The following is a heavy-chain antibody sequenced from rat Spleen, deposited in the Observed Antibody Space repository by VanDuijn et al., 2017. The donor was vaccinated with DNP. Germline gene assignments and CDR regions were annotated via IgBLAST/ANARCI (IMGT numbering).Heavy chain of an antibody. CDR2: IIYDGSST. V-gene: IGHV5S10*01. D-gene: IGHD1-1*01. CDR3: ARQNYYYSGNTLDA. CDR1: GFTFSDYY. Sequence: EVQLVESGGGLVQAGRSLKLSCAASGFTFSDYYMAWVRQSPKKGLEWVATIIYDGSSTYYRDSVKGRFTISREKTRNTQYLQMDSLRSEDTATYYCARQNYYYSGNTLDAWGQGISVTVSS. J-gene: IGHJ4*01.